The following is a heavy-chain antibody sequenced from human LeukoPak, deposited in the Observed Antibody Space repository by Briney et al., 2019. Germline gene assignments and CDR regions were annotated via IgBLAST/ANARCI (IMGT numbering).Heavy chain of an antibody. CDR1: GGSINGYY. D-gene: IGHD3-10*01. Sequence: SETLSLTCTVSGGSINGYYWTWIRLPPGKELEWIGYMYYSGSTNYNPSLKSRVTMSVDTPKNQFSLKLSSVTAADTAVYYCARRATSGSPYYLDYWGREPWSPSP. V-gene: IGHV4-59*01. J-gene: IGHJ4*02. CDR2: MYYSGST. CDR3: ARRATSGSPYYLDY.